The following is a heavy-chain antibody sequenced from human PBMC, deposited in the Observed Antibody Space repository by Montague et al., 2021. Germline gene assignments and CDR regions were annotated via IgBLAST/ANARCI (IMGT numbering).Heavy chain of an antibody. CDR2: IYYSANT. CDR3: ARVDCDGECYTFDP. D-gene: IGHD2-21*01. J-gene: IGHJ5*02. V-gene: IGHV4-39*01. CDR1: GASINSSPYY. Sequence: SETLSLTCTVSGASINSSPYYWGWIRQPPGKGLEWIGSIYYSANTYYNPSLKSRLSISVDTTKNQFFLRLKSVTAAATAVYHCARVDCDGECYTFDPWGQGTLVTVSS.